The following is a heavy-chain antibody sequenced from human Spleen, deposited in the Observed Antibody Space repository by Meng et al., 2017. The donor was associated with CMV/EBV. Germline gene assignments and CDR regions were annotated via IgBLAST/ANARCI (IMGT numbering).Heavy chain of an antibody. CDR3: ARFDSGGSGSYFVAWFDP. CDR1: GYTFTGYS. D-gene: IGHD3-10*01. Sequence: SVKVSCKASGYTFTGYSVHWVRQAPGHGLEWMGGIVPILNNPNYAQNFQDRVTITADKSMMTVYMELSALRSDDTAVYYCARFDSGGSGSYFVAWFDPWGQGTLVTVSS. CDR2: IVPILNNP. J-gene: IGHJ5*02. V-gene: IGHV1-69*10.